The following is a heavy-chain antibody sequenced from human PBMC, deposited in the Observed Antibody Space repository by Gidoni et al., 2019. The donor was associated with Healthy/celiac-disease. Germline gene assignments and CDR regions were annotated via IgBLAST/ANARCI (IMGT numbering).Heavy chain of an antibody. J-gene: IGHJ4*02. V-gene: IGHV3-23*01. CDR2: ISGSGGST. D-gene: IGHD2-8*01. Sequence: EVQLLEAGGGVVQPGGALRRSCAASGVTFSSAAMSWVRQAPGKGLAWVSAISGSGGSTYYADSVKGRFTISRDNSKNTLYLQMNSLRAEDTAVYYCAKDASAVRWCFDYWGQGTLVTVSS. CDR1: GVTFSSAA. CDR3: AKDASAVRWCFDY.